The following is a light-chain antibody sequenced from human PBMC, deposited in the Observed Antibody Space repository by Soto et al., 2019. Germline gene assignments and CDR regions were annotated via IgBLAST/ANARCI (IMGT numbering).Light chain of an antibody. CDR2: EGS. CDR1: SSDVGGYNY. Sequence: QSALTQPPSASGSPGQSVTISCTGTSSDVGGYNYVSWYQQHPGKAPKLMIYEGSKRPSGVPDRFSGSKSGNTASLTFSGLQAEDEADYYGSSYAGSNSYVFGTGTKVTVL. V-gene: IGLV2-8*01. J-gene: IGLJ1*01. CDR3: SSYAGSNSYV.